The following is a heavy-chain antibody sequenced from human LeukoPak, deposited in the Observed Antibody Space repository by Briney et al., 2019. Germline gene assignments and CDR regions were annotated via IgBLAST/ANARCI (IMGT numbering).Heavy chain of an antibody. V-gene: IGHV4-39*07. Sequence: ASETLSLTCTVSGGSISSSSYYWGWIRQPPGKGLEWIGEINHSGSTNYNPSLKSRVTMSIDSSKNQFSLKMTSVTAADTAVYYCARYRTSGSYLFDYWGQGTLVTVSS. CDR2: INHSGST. J-gene: IGHJ4*02. CDR1: GGSISSSSYY. D-gene: IGHD1-26*01. CDR3: ARYRTSGSYLFDY.